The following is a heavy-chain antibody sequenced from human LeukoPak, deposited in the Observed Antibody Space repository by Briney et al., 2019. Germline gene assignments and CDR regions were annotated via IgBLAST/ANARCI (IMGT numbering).Heavy chain of an antibody. CDR1: GGTFSSYA. D-gene: IGHD5-12*01. Sequence: SVKVSCKASGGTFSSYAISWVRQAPGQGLEWMGGIIPIFGTANYAQKFQGRVTITADKSTSTAYMELSSLRSEDTAVYYCAQSRGYSGYDPYYYGMDVWGQGTTVTVSS. CDR2: IIPIFGTA. J-gene: IGHJ6*02. CDR3: AQSRGYSGYDPYYYGMDV. V-gene: IGHV1-69*06.